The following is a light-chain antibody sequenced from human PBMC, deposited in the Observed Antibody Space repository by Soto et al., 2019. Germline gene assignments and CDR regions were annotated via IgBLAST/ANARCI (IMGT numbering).Light chain of an antibody. CDR3: QQYYSYSEA. J-gene: IGKJ1*01. CDR1: QGISSY. CDR2: AAS. V-gene: IGKV1-8*01. Sequence: AIRMTQSPSSLSASTGDRVTITCRASQGISSYLAWYQQKPGKAPKLLIYAASTLQSGVPSRFSGSGSGTDFTLTISCLQYEDFATYYCQQYYSYSEAFGQGTKV.